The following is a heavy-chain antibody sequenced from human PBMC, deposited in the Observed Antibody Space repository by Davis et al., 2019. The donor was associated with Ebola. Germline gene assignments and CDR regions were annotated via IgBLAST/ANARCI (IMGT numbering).Heavy chain of an antibody. CDR1: GGSFSGYY. V-gene: IGHV4-34*01. D-gene: IGHD4-17*01. CDR2: INHSGST. J-gene: IGHJ6*02. CDR3: ARDTSYGDYLYYYYGMDV. Sequence: MPSETLSLTCAVYGGSFSGYYWSWIRQPPGKGLEWIGEINHSGSTNYNPSLKSRVTISVDTSKNQFSLKLSSVTAADTAVYYCARDTSYGDYLYYYYGMDVWGQGTTVTVSS.